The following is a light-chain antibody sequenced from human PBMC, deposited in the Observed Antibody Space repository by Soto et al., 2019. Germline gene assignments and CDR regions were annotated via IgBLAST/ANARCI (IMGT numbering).Light chain of an antibody. CDR1: SSNLGAGYD. CDR3: QAYDYSLTASV. CDR2: GNR. V-gene: IGLV1-40*01. J-gene: IGLJ3*02. Sequence: QSVVTQPPSVSGAPGQRVTISCTGTSSNLGAGYDVHWYQQLPGAAPKLVIFGNRNRPSGVPERFSGSKSGTSASLAITGLHAEDEADYYCQAYDYSLTASVFGGGTKLTVL.